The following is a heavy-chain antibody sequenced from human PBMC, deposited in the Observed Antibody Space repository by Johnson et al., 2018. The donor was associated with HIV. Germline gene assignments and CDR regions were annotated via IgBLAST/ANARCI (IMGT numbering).Heavy chain of an antibody. V-gene: IGHV3-30*02. D-gene: IGHD6-19*01. J-gene: IGHJ3*02. Sequence: QVQLVESGGGLVQPGGSLRLSCVASGFTFSTYGMTWVRQAPGKGLEWVAFIRYDGSNKYYADSVKGRFTISRDNSKNTLYLQMNSLRAEDTAVYYCAREVGQWLVSSAFDIWGQGTMVTVSS. CDR3: AREVGQWLVSSAFDI. CDR2: IRYDGSNK. CDR1: GFTFSTYG.